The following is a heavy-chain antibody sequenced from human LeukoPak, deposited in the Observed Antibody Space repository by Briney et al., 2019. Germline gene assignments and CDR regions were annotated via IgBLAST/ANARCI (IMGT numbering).Heavy chain of an antibody. CDR3: ASGFHCRDHFNDEVFDI. CDR1: GYTLSELS. CDR2: FDPEDVDI. D-gene: IGHD2-15*01. Sequence: ASVKVSCKVSGYTLSELSIHWVRQVPGKGFTWMGGFDPEDVDIAYAQNFQGRVTMTEDTSTDTAYMELSSLTSEDTAVYYCASGFHCRDHFNDEVFDIWGQGTLVTVSS. V-gene: IGHV1-24*01. J-gene: IGHJ3*02.